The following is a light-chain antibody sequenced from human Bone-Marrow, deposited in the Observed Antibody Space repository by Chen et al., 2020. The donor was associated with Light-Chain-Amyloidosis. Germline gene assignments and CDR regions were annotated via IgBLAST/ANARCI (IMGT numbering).Light chain of an antibody. Sequence: SYVLTQPSSVSVAPGQTATIACGGNNIGSTSVHWYQQMPGQAPLLVVYDDRDRPSGIPERVSGSNSGNTATLTISRVEAGDEADYYCQVLDRSSDRPVFGGVTKLTVL. CDR1: NIGSTS. J-gene: IGLJ3*02. V-gene: IGLV3-21*02. CDR3: QVLDRSSDRPV. CDR2: DDR.